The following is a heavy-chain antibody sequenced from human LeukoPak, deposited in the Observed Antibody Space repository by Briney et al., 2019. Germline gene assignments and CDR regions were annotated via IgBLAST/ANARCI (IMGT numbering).Heavy chain of an antibody. Sequence: VASVKDSCKSSRYIFLKYVLSSLGQAPGQGLEWMGWISAYNGNTNYAQKLQGRVTMTTDTSTSTAYMELRSLRSDDTAVYYCVEDPRGSGGSRYVGSVFYWGQGTLVTVSS. J-gene: IGHJ4*02. V-gene: IGHV1-18*01. CDR3: VEDPRGSGGSRYVGSVFY. CDR1: RYIFLKYV. CDR2: ISAYNGNT. D-gene: IGHD6-19*01.